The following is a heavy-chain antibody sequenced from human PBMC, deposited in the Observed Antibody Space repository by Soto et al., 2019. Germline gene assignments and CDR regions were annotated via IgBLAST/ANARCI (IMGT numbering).Heavy chain of an antibody. CDR3: TRSPLGWPFDY. CDR1: GFTFSSHA. Sequence: GGSLRLSCAASGFTFSSHAMSWVRQAPGKGLEWVSTISGSGVTIYYADSVKGRFSISRDKSKNTLYLQLNSLRAEDTAVYYCTRSPLGWPFDYWGQGTLVTVSS. D-gene: IGHD6-19*01. J-gene: IGHJ4*02. CDR2: ISGSGVTI. V-gene: IGHV3-23*01.